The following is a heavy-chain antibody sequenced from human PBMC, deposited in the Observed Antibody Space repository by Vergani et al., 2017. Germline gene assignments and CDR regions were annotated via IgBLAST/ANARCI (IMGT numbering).Heavy chain of an antibody. CDR3: AKPAAGAAAGSLGDYYYYYGMDV. V-gene: IGHV3-30*02. D-gene: IGHD6-13*01. CDR2: IRYDGSNK. J-gene: IGHJ6*02. CDR1: GFTFSSYG. Sequence: QVQLVESGGGVVQPGGSLRLSCAASGFTFSSYGMHWVRQAPGKGLEWVAFIRYDGSNKYYADSVKGRFTISRDNSKNTLYLQMNSLRAEDTAVYYSAKPAAGAAAGSLGDYYYYYGMDVWGQGTTVTVSS.